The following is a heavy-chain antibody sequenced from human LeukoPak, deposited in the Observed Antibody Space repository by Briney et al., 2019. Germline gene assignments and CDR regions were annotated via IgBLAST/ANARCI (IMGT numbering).Heavy chain of an antibody. D-gene: IGHD3-9*01. CDR3: AKDKGLRYFDWSIDY. CDR2: ISSSGSTI. Sequence: KAGGSLRLSCAASGFTFSDYYMSWIRQAPGKGLEWVSYISSSGSTIYYADSVKGRFTISRDNAKNSLYLQMNSLRAEDTAVYYCAKDKGLRYFDWSIDYWGQGTLVTVSS. CDR1: GFTFSDYY. J-gene: IGHJ4*02. V-gene: IGHV3-11*04.